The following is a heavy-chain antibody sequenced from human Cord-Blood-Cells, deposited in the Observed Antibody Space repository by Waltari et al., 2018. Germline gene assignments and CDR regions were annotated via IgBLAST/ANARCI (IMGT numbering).Heavy chain of an antibody. D-gene: IGHD7-27*01. Sequence: EVQLVESGGGLVQPGGSLRLSCAASGFPFSRYWMSWVRQAPGKGLEWVANIKQDGSEKYYVDSVKGRFTISRDNAKNSLYLQMNSLRAEDTAVYYCARSRTGDAFDIWGQGTMVTVSS. CDR3: ARSRTGDAFDI. CDR2: IKQDGSEK. J-gene: IGHJ3*02. CDR1: GFPFSRYW. V-gene: IGHV3-7*01.